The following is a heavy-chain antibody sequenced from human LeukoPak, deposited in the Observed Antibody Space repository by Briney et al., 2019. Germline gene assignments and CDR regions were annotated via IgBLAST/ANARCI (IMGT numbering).Heavy chain of an antibody. CDR2: IYYTGNT. Sequence: SETLSLTCTVSGGSISSYDWSWIRQSPGRGLEWIGYIYYTGNTNYNPSLKSRVTISVDTSKNQFFLKRSSVTAADTAVYYCARDYCSGGNCYRWFDPWGQGTLVTVSS. CDR3: ARDYCSGGNCYRWFDP. D-gene: IGHD2-15*01. J-gene: IGHJ5*02. CDR1: GGSISSYD. V-gene: IGHV4-59*01.